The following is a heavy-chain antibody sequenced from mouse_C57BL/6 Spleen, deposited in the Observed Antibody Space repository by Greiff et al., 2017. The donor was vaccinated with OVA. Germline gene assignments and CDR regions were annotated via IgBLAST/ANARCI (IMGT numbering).Heavy chain of an antibody. CDR1: GFSLTSYG. D-gene: IGHD2-3*01. CDR2: IWRGGST. V-gene: IGHV2-5*01. Sequence: VQLVESGPGLVQPSQSLSITCTVSGFSLTSYGVHWVRQSPGKGLEWLGVIWRGGSTDYNAAFMSRLSITKDNSKSQVFFEMNSLQADDTAIYYCAKMFLNDGYPVWGTGTTVTVSS. J-gene: IGHJ1*03. CDR3: AKMFLNDGYPV.